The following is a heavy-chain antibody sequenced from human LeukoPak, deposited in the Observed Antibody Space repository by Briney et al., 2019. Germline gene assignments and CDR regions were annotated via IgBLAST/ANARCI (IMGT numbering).Heavy chain of an antibody. J-gene: IGHJ4*02. CDR2: INPTGTST. V-gene: IGHV1-46*01. Sequence: ASVKVSCKASGYTFTNYYMHWVRQAPGQGLEWMGLINPTGTSTNYAQKFRGRVTMTRDTSTTTVYMELSSMRSEDTAVYYCAREESGGYFDYWGQGTLVTVSS. CDR3: AREESGGYFDY. CDR1: GYTFTNYY. D-gene: IGHD2-8*02.